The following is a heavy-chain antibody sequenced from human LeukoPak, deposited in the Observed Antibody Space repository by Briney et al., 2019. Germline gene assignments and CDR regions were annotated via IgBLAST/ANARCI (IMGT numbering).Heavy chain of an antibody. CDR3: ARVQVVLRYFDWLIYFDY. Sequence: SQTLSLTCTVSGGSISSGGYYWSWIRQHPGKGLEWIGYIYYSGSTYYNPSPKSRVTISVDTSKNQFSLKLSSVTAADTAVYYCARVQVVLRYFDWLIYFDYWGQGTLVTVSS. J-gene: IGHJ4*02. V-gene: IGHV4-31*03. CDR1: GGSISSGGYY. D-gene: IGHD3-9*01. CDR2: IYYSGST.